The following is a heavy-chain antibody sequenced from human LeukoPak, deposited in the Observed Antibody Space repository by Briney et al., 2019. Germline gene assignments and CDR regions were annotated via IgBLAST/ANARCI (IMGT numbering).Heavy chain of an antibody. Sequence: PSETLSLTCTVSSGSYYWTWIRQPAGTGLEGIGQISSSWSTTYNPSIKSRVTISLATSENYFSLKVKSVTAADTAVYHCARETQETYTSSWGLYDSYYYMDAWGKGTTVTVSS. CDR2: ISSSWST. CDR1: SGSYY. D-gene: IGHD6-13*01. J-gene: IGHJ6*03. V-gene: IGHV4-4*07. CDR3: ARETQETYTSSWGLYDSYYYMDA.